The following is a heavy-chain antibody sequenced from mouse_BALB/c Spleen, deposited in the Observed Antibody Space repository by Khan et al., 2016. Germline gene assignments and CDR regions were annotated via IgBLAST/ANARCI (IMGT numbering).Heavy chain of an antibody. D-gene: IGHD2-12*01. CDR3: ARYSGYAMDY. Sequence: QIQLVQSGPELKKPGETVKISCKASGYTFTNYGMNWVKQAPGKGLKWMGWINTNTGEPTYAEEFKGRFAFSLETSASTAYLQINDLKNEDTATXFCARYSGYAMDYWGQGTSVTVSS. V-gene: IGHV9-3*02. CDR2: INTNTGEP. CDR1: GYTFTNYG. J-gene: IGHJ4*01.